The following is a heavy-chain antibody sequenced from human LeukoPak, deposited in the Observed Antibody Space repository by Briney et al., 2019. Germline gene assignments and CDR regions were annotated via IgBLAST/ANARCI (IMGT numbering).Heavy chain of an antibody. D-gene: IGHD1-26*01. CDR3: ARDLVGGPDY. CDR2: ISGSGGST. Sequence: GGSLRLSCAASGFTFSSYAMSWVRQAPGKGLEWVSAISGSGGSTYYADSVKGRFTISRDNAKNSLYLQMNSLRAEDTAVYYCARDLVGGPDYWGQGTLVTVSS. V-gene: IGHV3-23*01. CDR1: GFTFSSYA. J-gene: IGHJ4*02.